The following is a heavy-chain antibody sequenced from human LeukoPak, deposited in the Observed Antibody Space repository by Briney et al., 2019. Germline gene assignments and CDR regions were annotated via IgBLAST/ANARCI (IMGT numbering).Heavy chain of an antibody. V-gene: IGHV3-7*03. CDR1: GFTFSSYW. Sequence: GGSLRLSCSASGFTFSSYWMNWARQAPGKGLEWVASINHNGNVNYYVDSVKGRFTISRDNAKNSLYLQMSNLRAEDTAVYFCARGGGLDVWGQGATVTVSS. J-gene: IGHJ6*02. CDR2: INHNGNVN. CDR3: ARGGGLDV. D-gene: IGHD3-16*01.